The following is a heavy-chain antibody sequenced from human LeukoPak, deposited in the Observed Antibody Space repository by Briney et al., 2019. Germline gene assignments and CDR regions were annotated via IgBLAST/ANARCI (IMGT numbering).Heavy chain of an antibody. CDR1: GASISNYY. CDR2: IYTSGSTNT. Sequence: SETLSLTCTVSGASISNYYWSWIRQPAGKGLEWIGRIYTSGSTNTNYNPSLKSRVTMSVDTSKNQLSLKLSSVTAADTAVYYCARDNYYYAMDVWGQGTTVTVSS. V-gene: IGHV4-4*07. CDR3: ARDNYYYAMDV. J-gene: IGHJ6*02.